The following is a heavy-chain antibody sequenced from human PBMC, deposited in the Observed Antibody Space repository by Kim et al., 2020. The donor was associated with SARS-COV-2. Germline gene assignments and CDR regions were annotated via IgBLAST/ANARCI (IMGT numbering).Heavy chain of an antibody. Sequence: GGSLRLSCAAAGFIFSNYGMHWVRQAPGKGLEWVAVIWYDEKSEYYADSVRSRFTISRDNSKDTVYLQMNSQRAEDTAVYYCARALHYSTADAFEIWGQG. D-gene: IGHD2-2*01. CDR2: IWYDEKSE. CDR3: ARALHYSTADAFEI. J-gene: IGHJ3*02. V-gene: IGHV3-33*01. CDR1: GFIFSNYG.